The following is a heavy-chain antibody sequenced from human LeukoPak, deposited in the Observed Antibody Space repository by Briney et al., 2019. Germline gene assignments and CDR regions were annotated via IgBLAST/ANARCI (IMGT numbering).Heavy chain of an antibody. Sequence: GGPVTLFCAASGLIFSNAWMRWVRQARGKGLEWVGHIKSKTNGGTTDYAAPVKGRFTISRDDSKNTLYLQMNSLKNEATAVYYRTTLYRFDPWGQGTLVTVSS. J-gene: IGHJ5*02. CDR1: GLIFSNAW. CDR3: TTLYRFDP. V-gene: IGHV3-15*01. CDR2: IKSKTNGGTT. D-gene: IGHD2-2*02.